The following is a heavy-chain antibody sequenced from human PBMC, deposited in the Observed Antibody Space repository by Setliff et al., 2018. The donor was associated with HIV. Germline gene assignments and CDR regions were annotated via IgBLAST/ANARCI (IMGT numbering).Heavy chain of an antibody. D-gene: IGHD3-10*01. CDR3: ASPGYYGSGSHPLFDY. J-gene: IGHJ4*02. Sequence: TLSLTCTVSGGSISSGSYYWSWIRQPAGKGLQWIGRIYTSGSTNYNPSLKSRVTISVDTSKNQFSLKLNSVTAADTAVYYCASPGYYGSGSHPLFDYWGQGTLVTVSS. CDR1: GGSISSGSYY. CDR2: IYTSGST. V-gene: IGHV4-61*02.